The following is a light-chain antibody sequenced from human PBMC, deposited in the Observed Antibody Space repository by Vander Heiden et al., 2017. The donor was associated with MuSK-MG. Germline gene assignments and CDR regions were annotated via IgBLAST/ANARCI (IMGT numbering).Light chain of an antibody. Sequence: DIQMTQSPSSLSASVGDRVTITCRASQSISTFLNWYQQKPGKAPKLLIYSASSLQSGVPSRISGSGSGTDFTLTISSLQPEDFVSYYCQQSYSTLGTFGQGTKVEIK. CDR2: SAS. CDR3: QQSYSTLGT. V-gene: IGKV1-39*01. CDR1: QSISTF. J-gene: IGKJ1*01.